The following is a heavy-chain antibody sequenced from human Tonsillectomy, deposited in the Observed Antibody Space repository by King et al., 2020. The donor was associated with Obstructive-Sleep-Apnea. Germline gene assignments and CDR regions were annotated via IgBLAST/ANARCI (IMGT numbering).Heavy chain of an antibody. CDR3: ASAGDYYDSSGYYWYFDY. CDR1: GGSISSSNW. D-gene: IGHD3-22*01. J-gene: IGHJ4*02. Sequence: QLQESGPGLVKPSGTLSLTCAVSGGSISSSNWWSWVRQPPGKGLEWIGEIYQSGSTNYNPSLKGRVTISVDKSKNQFSLKQSSVTAADTAVYYCASAGDYYDSSGYYWYFDYWGQGTLVTVSS. CDR2: IYQSGST. V-gene: IGHV4-4*02.